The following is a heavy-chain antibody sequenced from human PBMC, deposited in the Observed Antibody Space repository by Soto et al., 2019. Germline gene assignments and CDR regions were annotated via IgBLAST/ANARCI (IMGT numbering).Heavy chain of an antibody. D-gene: IGHD1-26*01. CDR3: ARVTSGSYYYGMDV. J-gene: IGHJ6*02. CDR2: ISYSGST. Sequence: QVQLQESGPGLVKPSETLSLTCIVSGDSVSSGSYYWSWIRQPPGKGLEWIGYISYSGSTNYNPSLKCRVTTALDTSKNQFSLKLSSVTAADTAVYYCARVTSGSYYYGMDVWGQGTTVTVSS. CDR1: GDSVSSGSYY. V-gene: IGHV4-61*01.